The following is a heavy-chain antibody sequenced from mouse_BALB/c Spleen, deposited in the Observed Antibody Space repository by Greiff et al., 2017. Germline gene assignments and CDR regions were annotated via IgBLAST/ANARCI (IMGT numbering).Heavy chain of an antibody. J-gene: IGHJ3*01. Sequence: QVQLQQSGAELAKPGASVKMSCKASGYTFTSYWMHWVKQRPGQGLEWIGYINPSTGYTEYNQKFKDKATLTADKSSSTAYMQLSSLTSEDSAVYYCARGAHYRYLFAYWGQGTLVTVSA. CDR3: ARGAHYRYLFAY. CDR1: GYTFTSYW. V-gene: IGHV1-7*01. CDR2: INPSTGYT. D-gene: IGHD2-14*01.